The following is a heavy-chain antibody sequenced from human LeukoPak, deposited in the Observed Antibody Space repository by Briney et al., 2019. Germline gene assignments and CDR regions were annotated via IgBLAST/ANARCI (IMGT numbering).Heavy chain of an antibody. CDR3: ARDRISIEWELPHDAFDI. CDR2: ISAYNGNT. V-gene: IGHV1-18*01. J-gene: IGHJ3*02. D-gene: IGHD1-26*01. CDR1: GYTFTSYG. Sequence: GASVKVSCKASGYTFTSYGISWVRQAPGQGLEWMGWISAYNGNTNYAQKLQGRVTMTTDTSTSTAYMELRSLRSDDTAVYYCARDRISIEWELPHDAFDIWGQGTMVTVSS.